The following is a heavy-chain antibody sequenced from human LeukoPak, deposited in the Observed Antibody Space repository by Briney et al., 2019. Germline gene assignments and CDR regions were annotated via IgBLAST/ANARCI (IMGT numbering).Heavy chain of an antibody. V-gene: IGHV4-39*07. CDR1: GGSISSSSYY. J-gene: IGHJ5*02. Sequence: SETLSLTCTVSGGSISSSSYYWGWIRQPPGKGLEWIGSIYYSGSTYYNPSLKSRVTISVDTSKNQFSLKLSSVTAADTAVFYCAPNIVVVPATQPAWFDPWGQGTLVTVSS. D-gene: IGHD2-2*01. CDR2: IYYSGST. CDR3: APNIVVVPATQPAWFDP.